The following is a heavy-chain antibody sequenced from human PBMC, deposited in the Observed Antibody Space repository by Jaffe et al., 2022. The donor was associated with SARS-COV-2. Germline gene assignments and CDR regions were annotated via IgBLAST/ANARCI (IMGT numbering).Heavy chain of an antibody. Sequence: EVQLLESGGGLVQPGGSLRLSCAASGFTFSTYAMTWVRQAAGKGLEWVSTISDSGGYTYYADSVKGRFTISRDNSKNTLYLQMNSLRAEDTAVYYCAKFTTVFGVVSKYYFDFWGQGTLVTVSS. V-gene: IGHV3-23*01. CDR2: ISDSGGYT. J-gene: IGHJ4*02. CDR1: GFTFSTYA. D-gene: IGHD3-3*01. CDR3: AKFTTVFGVVSKYYFDF.